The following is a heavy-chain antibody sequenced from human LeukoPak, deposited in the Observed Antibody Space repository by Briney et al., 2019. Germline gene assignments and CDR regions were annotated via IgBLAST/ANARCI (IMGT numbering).Heavy chain of an antibody. CDR3: ARTDLDLSSTTFDY. Sequence: PGGSLRLSCAASEFTFSSYSMNWVRQAPGKGLEWVSSISSSSSYIYYADSVKGRFTISRDNAKNSLYLQMNSLRAEDTAVYYCARTDLDLSSTTFDYWGQGTLVTVSS. J-gene: IGHJ4*02. V-gene: IGHV3-21*01. CDR2: ISSSSSYI. D-gene: IGHD2-2*01. CDR1: EFTFSSYS.